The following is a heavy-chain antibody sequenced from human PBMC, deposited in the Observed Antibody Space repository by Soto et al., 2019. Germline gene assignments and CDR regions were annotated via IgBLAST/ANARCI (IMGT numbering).Heavy chain of an antibody. Sequence: PSATLSLTCTVSGGSISSGGFYWTWIRQHPGKGLEWIGYIFYSGRTYYNPSLKSRITISVDTSKNQFSLKLSSVTAADTAVYYCASLGRSAATDYWGQGTLVTVSS. J-gene: IGHJ4*02. V-gene: IGHV4-31*03. D-gene: IGHD6-13*01. CDR3: ASLGRSAATDY. CDR2: IFYSGRT. CDR1: GGSISSGGFY.